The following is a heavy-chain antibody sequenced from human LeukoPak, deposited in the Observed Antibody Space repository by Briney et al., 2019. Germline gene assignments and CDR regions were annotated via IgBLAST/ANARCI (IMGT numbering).Heavy chain of an antibody. CDR1: GGSISSYY. Sequence: SETLSLTCTVSGGSISSYYWSWIRQPAGKGMEWIGRIYTSGTTNYNPSLKSRVTMSVDTSKNQFSLKMRSVTAADTAVYYCARANYDGSDYWGQGTLVTVSS. D-gene: IGHD3-22*01. CDR2: IYTSGTT. J-gene: IGHJ4*02. V-gene: IGHV4-4*07. CDR3: ARANYDGSDY.